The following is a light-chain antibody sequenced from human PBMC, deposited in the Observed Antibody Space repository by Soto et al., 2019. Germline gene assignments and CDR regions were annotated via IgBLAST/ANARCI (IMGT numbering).Light chain of an antibody. Sequence: EIVLTQSPGPLCLSPGERATLSCRASQSVCRDYLAWYQQKRGQAPRLLMYDASSRATGIPDSFSGSGFGTAFTLTISRLEPEYFAEFYCQQYASSPLTFGGGTKVEIK. CDR1: QSVCRDY. CDR3: QQYASSPLT. CDR2: DAS. J-gene: IGKJ4*01. V-gene: IGKV3-20*01.